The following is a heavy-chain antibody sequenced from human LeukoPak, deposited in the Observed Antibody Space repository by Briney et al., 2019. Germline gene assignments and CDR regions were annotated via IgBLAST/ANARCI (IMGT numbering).Heavy chain of an antibody. V-gene: IGHV3-30-3*01. D-gene: IGHD2-2*02. Sequence: GGSLRLSCVASGFTFTTFAMHWVRQPPGKGLEWVAVISYDGTKKYYADSVKGRFTISRDNAKNSLYLQMNSLRAEDTAVYYCARDPYCSSTSCYRYYYYYGMDVWGQGTTVTVSS. CDR1: GFTFTTFA. J-gene: IGHJ6*02. CDR3: ARDPYCSSTSCYRYYYYYGMDV. CDR2: ISYDGTKK.